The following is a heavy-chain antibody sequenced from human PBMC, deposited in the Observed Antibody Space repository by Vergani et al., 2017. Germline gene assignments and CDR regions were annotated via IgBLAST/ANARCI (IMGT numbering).Heavy chain of an antibody. Sequence: QVQLQQWGGGLLKPSETLSLTCVVNGGSFTSYHWTWIRQSPGEGLEWVGDIDHTGRPDYNPSLKSRLTMSVDKSRNQFSLTLNSVTATDTAIYFCARVNTETNGRLYYYYYMDVWVQGAAVTVS. CDR2: IDHTGRP. CDR3: ARVNTETNGRLYYYYYMDV. J-gene: IGHJ6*03. D-gene: IGHD4-11*01. CDR1: GGSFTSYH. V-gene: IGHV4-34*01.